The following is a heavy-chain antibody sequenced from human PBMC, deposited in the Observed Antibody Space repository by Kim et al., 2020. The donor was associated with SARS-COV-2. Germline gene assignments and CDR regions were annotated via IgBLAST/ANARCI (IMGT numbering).Heavy chain of an antibody. CDR2: IKQDGSEK. D-gene: IGHD3-10*01. J-gene: IGHJ4*02. V-gene: IGHV3-7*01. CDR3: ARVTYGYFDY. Sequence: GGSLRLSCVASGFTFSSYWMNWVRQTPEKGLEWVANIKQDGSEKYYVDSVKGRFTISRDNAKYSLYLQMDSLRAEDKAIYYCARVTYGYFDYWGQGTLAT. CDR1: GFTFSSYW.